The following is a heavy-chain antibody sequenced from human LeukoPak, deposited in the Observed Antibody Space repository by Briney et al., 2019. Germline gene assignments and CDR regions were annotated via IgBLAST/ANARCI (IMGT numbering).Heavy chain of an antibody. V-gene: IGHV3-23*01. J-gene: IGHJ4*02. CDR3: AKDWGSGNFYFDY. Sequence: GGSLRLSCAASGVTLSTYAMSWARQAPGKGLEWVSGISGSGGGTYHADSVKDRFTISRDNSKDTLYLQMNSLRAEDAAVYYCAKDWGSGNFYFDYWGQGTLVTVSS. D-gene: IGHD3-16*01. CDR2: ISGSGGGT. CDR1: GVTLSTYA.